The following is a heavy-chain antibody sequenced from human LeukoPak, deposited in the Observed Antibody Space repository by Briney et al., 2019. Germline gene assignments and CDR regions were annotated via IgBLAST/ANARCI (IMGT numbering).Heavy chain of an antibody. CDR1: GFTFSSYN. D-gene: IGHD2-15*01. CDR3: VRDFGGEDDF. Sequence: GGSLRLSCAASGFTFSSYNMKWVRQAPGEGLVWVARMNEDGRRTDVAGSVRGRFTISRDIAKNTLFLQMNSLRVEDTAVYHCVRDFGGEDDFWGQGTLVAVSS. J-gene: IGHJ4*02. CDR2: MNEDGRRT. V-gene: IGHV3-74*01.